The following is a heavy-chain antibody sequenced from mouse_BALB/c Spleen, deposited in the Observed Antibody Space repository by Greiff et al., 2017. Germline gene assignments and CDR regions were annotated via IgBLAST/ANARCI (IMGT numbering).Heavy chain of an antibody. CDR2: IYPGDGDT. D-gene: IGHD2-14*01. J-gene: IGHJ2*01. CDR1: GYTFTSYW. Sequence: SGAELARPGASVKLSCKASGYTFTSYWMQWVKQRPGQGLEWIGAIYPGDGDTRYTQKFKGKATLTADKSSSTAYMQLSSLASEDSAVYYCARNYRYFDYWGQGTTLTVSS. V-gene: IGHV1-87*01. CDR3: ARNYRYFDY.